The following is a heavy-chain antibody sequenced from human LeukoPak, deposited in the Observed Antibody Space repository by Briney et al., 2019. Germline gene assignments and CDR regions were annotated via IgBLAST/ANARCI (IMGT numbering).Heavy chain of an antibody. CDR1: GFTFSSYW. J-gene: IGHJ4*02. Sequence: PGGSLRLSCAASGFTFSSYWMSWVRQPPGKGLEWIGEIYHSGSTNYNPSLKSRVTILVDKSKNQFSLKPSSVTAADTAVYYCAKLSLKLLEWSPTKGKETHYFGSWGQGTLVTVSS. D-gene: IGHD3-3*01. CDR2: IYHSGST. V-gene: IGHV4-4*02. CDR3: AKLSLKLLEWSPTKGKETHYFGS.